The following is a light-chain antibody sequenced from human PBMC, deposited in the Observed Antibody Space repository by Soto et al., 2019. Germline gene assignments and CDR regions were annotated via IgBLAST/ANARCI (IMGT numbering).Light chain of an antibody. CDR2: ATS. V-gene: IGKV1-27*01. CDR3: QKHNSAPLF. CDR1: QGINHY. J-gene: IGKJ3*01. Sequence: DIQMTQSPSSLSASVGDRVTITCRASQGINHYLAWFQQKPGKVPKLLIYATSTLQSGVTSRFSGSGFGTDFTLTISSLQPEDVATYYCQKHNSAPLFFGPGTKVEIK.